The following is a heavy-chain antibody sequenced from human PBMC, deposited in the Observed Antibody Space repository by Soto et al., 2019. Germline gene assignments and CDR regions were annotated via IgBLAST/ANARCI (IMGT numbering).Heavy chain of an antibody. Sequence: LETLPHTCTVSGGTSSSWYWSWIRQPPGKGLEWIGYIYYSGSTNCNPSLKSRVTISVDTSKNQFSLKLSSVTAADTAVYYCARRYGSAIDYWGQGTLVTVSS. D-gene: IGHD1-26*01. V-gene: IGHV4-59*08. CDR3: ARRYGSAIDY. CDR2: IYYSGST. J-gene: IGHJ4*02. CDR1: GGTSSSWY.